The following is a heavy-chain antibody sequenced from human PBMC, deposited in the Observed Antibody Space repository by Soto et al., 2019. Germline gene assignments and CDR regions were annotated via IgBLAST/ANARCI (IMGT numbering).Heavy chain of an antibody. J-gene: IGHJ5*02. CDR3: ARDISQSHSTPKHWFDP. D-gene: IGHD2-15*01. V-gene: IGHV1-69*13. CDR2: IIPIFGTA. CDR1: GGTFSSYA. Sequence: SVKVSCKASGGTFSSYAISWVRQAPGQGLEWMGGIIPIFGTANYAQKFQGRVTITADESTSTAYMELSSLRSEDMAVYYCARDISQSHSTPKHWFDPWGQGTLVTVSS.